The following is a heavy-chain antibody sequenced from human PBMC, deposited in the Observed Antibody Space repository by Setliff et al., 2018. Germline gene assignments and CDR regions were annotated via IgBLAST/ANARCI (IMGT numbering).Heavy chain of an antibody. CDR3: SRLVRYCTSTTCQRASGAEF. D-gene: IGHD2-8*01. J-gene: IGHJ4*02. CDR2: ISVYSGNT. V-gene: IGHV1-18*01. CDR1: GYTFTSSG. Sequence: ASVKVSCKASGYTFTSSGISWVRQAPGQGLEWMGWISVYSGNTNYAHKLQGRVTMTTDTSTSTAYMELTSLTSDDTAVYYCSRLVRYCTSTTCQRASGAEFWGQGTLGTVPQ.